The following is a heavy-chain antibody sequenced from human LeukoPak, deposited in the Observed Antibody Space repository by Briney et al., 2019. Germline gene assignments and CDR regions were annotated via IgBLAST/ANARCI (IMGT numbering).Heavy chain of an antibody. CDR3: ARDISSGWFSFDY. V-gene: IGHV3-23*01. CDR1: GFTFSSYA. J-gene: IGHJ4*02. Sequence: GGSLRLSCAASGFTFSSYAMSWVRQAPGKGLEWVSAISGSGGSTYYADSVKGRFTISRDNSKNTLYLQMNSLRAEDTAVYYCARDISSGWFSFDYWGQGTLVTVSS. D-gene: IGHD6-19*01. CDR2: ISGSGGST.